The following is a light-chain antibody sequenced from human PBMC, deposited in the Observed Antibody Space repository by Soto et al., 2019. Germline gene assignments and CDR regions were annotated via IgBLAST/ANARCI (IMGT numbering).Light chain of an antibody. CDR2: RNN. Sequence: QSVLTQPPSASGAPGQRVTISCSGTSSNIGSNYVYWYQQLPGTAPKLLIYRNNQRPSGVPDRFSGSKTCTSASLAISGLRSEDEADYYCAAWDDSLSVWVFGTGTKLTVL. CDR3: AAWDDSLSVWV. V-gene: IGLV1-47*01. J-gene: IGLJ1*01. CDR1: SSNIGSNY.